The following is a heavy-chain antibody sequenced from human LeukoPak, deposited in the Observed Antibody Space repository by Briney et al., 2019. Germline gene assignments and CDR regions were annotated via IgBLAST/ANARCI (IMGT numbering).Heavy chain of an antibody. D-gene: IGHD6-13*01. V-gene: IGHV1-8*01. CDR1: GYTFTSYD. J-gene: IGHJ6*02. Sequence: ASVKVSCKASGYTFTSYDINWVRQATGQGLEWMGWMNPNSGNTGYAQKFQGRVTMTRNTPISTAYMELSSLRSEDTAVYYCARGGYSSSWYGKYYYYYGMDVWGQGTTVTVSS. CDR3: ARGGYSSSWYGKYYYYYGMDV. CDR2: MNPNSGNT.